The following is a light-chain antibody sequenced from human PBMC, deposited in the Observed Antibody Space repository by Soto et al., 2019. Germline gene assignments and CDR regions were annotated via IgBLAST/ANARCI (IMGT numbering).Light chain of an antibody. CDR3: QSYDSSNVV. CDR1: SGSIASNS. J-gene: IGLJ2*01. CDR2: EDN. V-gene: IGLV6-57*03. Sequence: NFMLTQPHSVSESPGKTVTISCTRSSGSIASNSVQWYQQRPGSAPTTVISEDNQRPSGVPDRFSGSIDSSSNSASLPISGLKTEDEADYYCQSYDSSNVVFGGGTQLTVL.